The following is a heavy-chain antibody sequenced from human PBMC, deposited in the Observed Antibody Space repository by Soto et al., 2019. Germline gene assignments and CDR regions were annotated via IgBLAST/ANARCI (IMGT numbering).Heavy chain of an antibody. Sequence: PSETLSLTSPVSGGATSSDNYWSWLRQPPGKGLEWIGHIYYSGNTDYNPSLKSRLAISIDTSKNQFSLKLSSVTAADTAVYFCAREGGESSDGLYYFDSWGQGSLVTVSS. V-gene: IGHV4-30-4*01. J-gene: IGHJ4*02. CDR3: AREGGESSDGLYYFDS. CDR2: IYYSGNT. D-gene: IGHD3-16*01. CDR1: GGATSSDNY.